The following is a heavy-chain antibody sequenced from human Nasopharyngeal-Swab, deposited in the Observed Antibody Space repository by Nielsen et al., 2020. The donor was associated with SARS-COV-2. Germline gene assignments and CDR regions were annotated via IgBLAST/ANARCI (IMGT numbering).Heavy chain of an antibody. Sequence: SETLSLTCTVSGGSVSSGSYYWSWIRQPPGKGLEWIGYIYYSGSTNYNPSLKSRVTISADTSKNQFSLKLSSVTAADTAVYYCARDNTVVTSEGVDIWGQGTMVTVSS. CDR1: GGSVSSGSYY. D-gene: IGHD4-23*01. V-gene: IGHV4-61*01. CDR3: ARDNTVVTSEGVDI. CDR2: IYYSGST. J-gene: IGHJ3*02.